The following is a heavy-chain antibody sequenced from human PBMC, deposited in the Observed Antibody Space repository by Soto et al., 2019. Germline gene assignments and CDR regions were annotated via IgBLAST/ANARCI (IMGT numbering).Heavy chain of an antibody. Sequence: ASVKVSCKSSGYTFTNYAIHWVRQAPGQRHEWMGWINGGTGNTKYSPKFQARVTLTRDTSASTAYMELSSLRSEDTAVYYCARDSAVSGNINLHNWGHGTLVTVSS. CDR2: INGGTGNT. CDR3: ARDSAVSGNINLHN. V-gene: IGHV1-3*01. CDR1: GYTFTNYA. J-gene: IGHJ4*01. D-gene: IGHD6-19*01.